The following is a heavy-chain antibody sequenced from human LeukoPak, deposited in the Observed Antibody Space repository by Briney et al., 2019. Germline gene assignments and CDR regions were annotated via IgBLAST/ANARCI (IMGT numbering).Heavy chain of an antibody. CDR1: GGSISSSSYY. Sequence: SETLSLTCTVSGGSISSSSYYWGWIRQPPGKGLEWIGSIYYSGSTYYNPSLKSRVTISVDTSKNQFSLKLSSVTAADTAVYYCARDMGLDRAGGTFDYWGQGTLVTVSS. V-gene: IGHV4-39*07. CDR3: ARDMGLDRAGGTFDY. J-gene: IGHJ4*02. CDR2: IYYSGST. D-gene: IGHD1-26*01.